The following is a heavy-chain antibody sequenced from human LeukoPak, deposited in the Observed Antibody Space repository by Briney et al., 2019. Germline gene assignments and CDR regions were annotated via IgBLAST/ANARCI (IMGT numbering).Heavy chain of an antibody. V-gene: IGHV3-23*01. J-gene: IGHJ6*02. Sequence: PGGCLRLSCAASGFTFSTYVMNWVRQAPGKGLEWVSTISDSGGSTYYADSVKGRFTISRDNSKSTLYLQMNSLRAEDTAVYYCGRYYVMDVWGQGTSVTVCS. CDR2: ISDSGGST. CDR1: GFTFSTYV. CDR3: GRYYVMDV.